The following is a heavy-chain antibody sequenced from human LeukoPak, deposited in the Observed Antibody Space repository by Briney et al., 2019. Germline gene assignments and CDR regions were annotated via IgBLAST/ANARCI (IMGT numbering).Heavy chain of an antibody. D-gene: IGHD6-13*01. V-gene: IGHV4-34*01. J-gene: IGHJ4*02. CDR2: IDHSGTT. CDR3: ARSGTYQYSSTSDY. CDR1: GASFRNYY. Sequence: SETLSLTCAVYGASFRNYYWSWIRQTPGKGLEWIGEIDHSGTTNYNPSLKSRVTISLDTSKNQFSLKVTSVTAADTAVYYCARSGTYQYSSTSDYWGQGTLVTVSS.